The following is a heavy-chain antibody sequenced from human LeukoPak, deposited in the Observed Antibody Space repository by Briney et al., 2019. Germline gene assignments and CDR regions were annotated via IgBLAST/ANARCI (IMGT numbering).Heavy chain of an antibody. V-gene: IGHV4-39*01. CDR1: GGSISSSSYY. CDR2: IYYSGST. D-gene: IGHD3-10*01. CDR3: ARKMVRRTPTKKQYGMDV. Sequence: SETLSLTCTVSGGSISSSSYYWGWIRQPPGKGLEWIASIYYSGSTYYNPSLRSRVTISVDTSKNQFSLKLSSVTAADTAVYYCARKMVRRTPTKKQYGMDVGGQGTTVTVS. J-gene: IGHJ6*02.